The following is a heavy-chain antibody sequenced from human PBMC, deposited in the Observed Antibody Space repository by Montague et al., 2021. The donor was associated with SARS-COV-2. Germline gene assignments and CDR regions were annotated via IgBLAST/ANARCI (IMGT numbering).Heavy chain of an antibody. CDR3: ARDYGDYSYYYGLDV. Sequence: TLSLTCTVSGGSIRSGSYYWSWIRQPAGKGLEWIGRIYSSGSTNYNPSLKSRVTMSVDTSKNQFSLKVSSVTAADTAVYCCARDYGDYSYYYGLDVWGQGTTVTVSS. V-gene: IGHV4-61*02. J-gene: IGHJ6*02. CDR2: IYSSGST. CDR1: GGSIRSGSYY. D-gene: IGHD4-17*01.